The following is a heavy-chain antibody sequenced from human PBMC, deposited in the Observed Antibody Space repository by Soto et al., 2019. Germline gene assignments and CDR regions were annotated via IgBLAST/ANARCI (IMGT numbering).Heavy chain of an antibody. CDR1: GGSFSGYY. J-gene: IGHJ4*02. D-gene: IGHD3-10*01. V-gene: IGHV4-34*01. CDR2: VNHSGST. CDR3: ARDRAVRGVIDY. Sequence: TSETLSLTCAVYGGSFSGYYWSWIRQPPGKGLEWIGEVNHSGSTNYNPSLKSRVTISVDTSKNQFSLKLSSVTAADTAVYYCARDRAVRGVIDYWGQGTLVTVSS.